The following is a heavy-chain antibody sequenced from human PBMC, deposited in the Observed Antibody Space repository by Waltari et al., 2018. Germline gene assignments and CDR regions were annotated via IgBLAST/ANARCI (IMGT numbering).Heavy chain of an antibody. V-gene: IGHV1-69*02. Sequence: QVQLVQSGAEVKKPGSSVRVSSRPSGGSFGPKTVSWVRQAPGQGLEWMGRIIPLLGLTNYAERFQGRVTITADKSTSTIYMEVNSLRFEDTAVYYCARATTVVRGFDSWGQGTLVSVSS. CDR3: ARATTVVRGFDS. CDR2: IIPLLGLT. J-gene: IGHJ4*02. D-gene: IGHD4-4*01. CDR1: GGSFGPKT.